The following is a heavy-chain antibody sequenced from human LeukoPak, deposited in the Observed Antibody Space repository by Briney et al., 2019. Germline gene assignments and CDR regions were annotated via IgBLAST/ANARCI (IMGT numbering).Heavy chain of an antibody. CDR2: SFGGDST. CDR1: GFTVSSNY. J-gene: IGHJ4*02. CDR3: ASAYGYGYAVLGY. V-gene: IGHV3-53*01. Sequence: PGGSLRLSCAASGFTVSSNYMTWVRQAPGKGLEWVSVSFGGDSTYYADSVKGRFTISRDNSKNTLHLQMSSLRVEDTALYYCASAYGYGYAVLGYWGQGTLVTVSS. D-gene: IGHD5-18*01.